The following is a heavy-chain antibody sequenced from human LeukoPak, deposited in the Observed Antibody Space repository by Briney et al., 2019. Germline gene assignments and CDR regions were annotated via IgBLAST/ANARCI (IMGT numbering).Heavy chain of an antibody. CDR2: IYHSGSN. CDR3: ARAATARYGSGRNYYYDMDV. D-gene: IGHD3-10*01. Sequence: PSETLSLTCSVSGYSISSGYFWGWIRQPPGKGLEWIGRIYHSGSNYYDPSLKSRVTMSVDTSRNQFSLKLSSVTAADTAIYYCARAATARYGSGRNYYYDMDVWGQGTTVTVPS. V-gene: IGHV4-38-2*02. CDR1: GYSISSGYF. J-gene: IGHJ6*02.